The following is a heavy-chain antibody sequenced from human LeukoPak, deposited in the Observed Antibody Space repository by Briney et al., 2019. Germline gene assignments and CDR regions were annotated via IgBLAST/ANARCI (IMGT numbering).Heavy chain of an antibody. CDR3: ARGSVDSSSFDY. CDR2: IYSGSST. J-gene: IGHJ4*02. D-gene: IGHD3-22*01. CDR1: GFTVSSNY. Sequence: GGSLRLSCAASGFTVSSNYMNWVRQAPGKGLEWVSVIYSGSSTYYADSVKGRFTISRDNSKNTLYLQMNSMRAEDTAVYYCARGSVDSSSFDYWGQGTLVTVSS. V-gene: IGHV3-66*02.